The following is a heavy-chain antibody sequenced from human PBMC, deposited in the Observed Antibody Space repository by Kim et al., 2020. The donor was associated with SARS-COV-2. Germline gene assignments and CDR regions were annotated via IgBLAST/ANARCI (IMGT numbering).Heavy chain of an antibody. D-gene: IGHD6-13*01. CDR2: IYPGDSDT. Sequence: GESLKISCKGSGYSFTSYWIGWVRQMPGKGLEWMGIIYPGDSDTRYSPSFQGQVTISADKSISTAYLQWSSLKASETAMYYCARRGWVSSSWYNLDYWGQGTLVTVSS. J-gene: IGHJ4*02. CDR1: GYSFTSYW. V-gene: IGHV5-51*01. CDR3: ARRGWVSSSWYNLDY.